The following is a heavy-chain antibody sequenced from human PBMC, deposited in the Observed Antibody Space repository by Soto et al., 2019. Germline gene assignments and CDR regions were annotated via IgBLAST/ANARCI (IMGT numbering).Heavy chain of an antibody. CDR3: ARQIYDSDTGPNFQYYFDS. V-gene: IGHV5-10-1*01. J-gene: IGHJ4*02. D-gene: IGHD3-22*01. CDR2: IDPSDSQT. CDR1: GYSFAGYW. Sequence: PGESLKISCKGSGYSFAGYWITWVRQKPGKGLEWMGRIDPSDSQTYYSPSFRGHVTISVTKSITTVFLQWSSLRASDTAMYYCARQIYDSDTGPNFQYYFDSWRQETPVTVSS.